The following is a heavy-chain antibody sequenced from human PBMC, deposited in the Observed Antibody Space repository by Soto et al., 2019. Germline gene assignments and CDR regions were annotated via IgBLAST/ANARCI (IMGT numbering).Heavy chain of an antibody. V-gene: IGHV3-30*18. CDR1: GFTFSSYG. CDR3: AKSIAYDFAQGPSAFDI. D-gene: IGHD3-16*01. CDR2: ISYDGSNK. Sequence: QVRLVESGGGVVQPGRSLRLSCAASGFTFSSYGMHWVRQAPGKGLEWVAVISYDGSNKYYADSVKGRFTISRDNSKNTLYLQMNSLRAEDTAVYYCAKSIAYDFAQGPSAFDIWGQGTVVTVSS. J-gene: IGHJ3*02.